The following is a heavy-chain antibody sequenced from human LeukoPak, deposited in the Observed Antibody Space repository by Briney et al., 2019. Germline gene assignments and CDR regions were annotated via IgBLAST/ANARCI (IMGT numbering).Heavy chain of an antibody. CDR1: GFIFSDFS. D-gene: IGHD4-17*01. J-gene: IGHJ4*02. V-gene: IGHV3-7*03. CDR2: MSEDGNEI. Sequence: PGGSLRLSCTVSGFIFSDFSMSWVRQAPGKGLEWVAKMSEDGNEIFYVDSVKGRFTISRDNTKKSLYLQLNSLRAEDTAVYYCAKDYYGDYTLFGYWGQGTLVTVSS. CDR3: AKDYYGDYTLFGY.